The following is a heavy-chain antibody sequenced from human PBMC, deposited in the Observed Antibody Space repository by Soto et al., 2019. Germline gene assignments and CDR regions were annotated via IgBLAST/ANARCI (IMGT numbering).Heavy chain of an antibody. J-gene: IGHJ3*02. V-gene: IGHV1-2*04. CDR1: GYSFAGFY. CDR2: INSNSGAT. CDR3: AIILPHSDSFDI. Sequence: SSVKVSCKASGYSFAGFYIHWMRQAPGQGLEWVGSINSNSGATTYAQKFQDSVAMTRDTSVSTAYMDLNRLTSDDTAIYYCAIILPHSDSFDIWGQGTMVTVS. D-gene: IGHD6-13*01.